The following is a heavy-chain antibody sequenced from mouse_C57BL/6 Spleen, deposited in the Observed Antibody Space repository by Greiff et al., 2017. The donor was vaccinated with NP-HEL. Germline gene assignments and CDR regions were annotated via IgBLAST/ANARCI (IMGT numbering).Heavy chain of an antibody. Sequence: VQLQQSGPGLVKPSQSLSLTCSVTGYSITSGYYWNWIRQFPGNKLEWTGYISYDGSNNYNPSLKNRISITRDTSKNQFFLKLNSVTTEDTATYYCAREGNSYYFDYWGQGTTLTVSS. J-gene: IGHJ2*01. D-gene: IGHD2-1*01. CDR2: ISYDGSN. V-gene: IGHV3-6*01. CDR1: GYSITSGYY. CDR3: AREGNSYYFDY.